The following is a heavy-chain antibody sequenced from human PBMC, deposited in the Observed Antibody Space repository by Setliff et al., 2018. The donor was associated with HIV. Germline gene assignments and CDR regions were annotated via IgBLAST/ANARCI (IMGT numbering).Heavy chain of an antibody. CDR3: AREEDGGPGL. Sequence: GESLTISCAASGFPFSSYAFHWVRQAPGKGLECVAIVSLDDDNKYYADSVKGRFIISRDNSKNTVYLQMHRVRGEDTAVYSCAREEDGGPGLWGQGTVVTVSA. D-gene: IGHD3-16*01. CDR1: GFPFSSYA. V-gene: IGHV3-30*04. CDR2: VSLDDDNK. J-gene: IGHJ4*02.